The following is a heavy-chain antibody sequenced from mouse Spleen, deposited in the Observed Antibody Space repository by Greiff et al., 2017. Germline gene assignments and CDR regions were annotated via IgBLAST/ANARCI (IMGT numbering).Heavy chain of an antibody. CDR2: IDPSDSYT. Sequence: QVQLQQPGAELVKPGASVKLSCKASGYTFTSYWMQWVKQRPGQGLEWIGEIDPSDSYTNYNHKFKGKATLTVDTSSSTAYMQLSSLTSEDSAVYYCAREGAYGNYEAYWGQGTLVTVSA. CDR3: AREGAYGNYEAY. V-gene: IGHV1-50*01. CDR1: GYTFTSYW. D-gene: IGHD2-1*01. J-gene: IGHJ3*01.